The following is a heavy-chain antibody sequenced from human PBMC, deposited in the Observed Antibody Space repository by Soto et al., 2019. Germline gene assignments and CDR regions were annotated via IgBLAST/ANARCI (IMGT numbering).Heavy chain of an antibody. CDR3: AKESGGIGGSFDY. J-gene: IGHJ4*02. CDR2: ISGSGGST. Sequence: EVPLLESGGGLVQPGGSLRLSCAASGFTFRSDGMSWVRQAPGKGLEWVSGISGSGGSTYYADSVKGWFTISRDNSKNTLYLQMNSLRAEDTAVYYCAKESGGIGGSFDYWGQGTLVTVSS. CDR1: GFTFRSDG. D-gene: IGHD2-15*01. V-gene: IGHV3-23*01.